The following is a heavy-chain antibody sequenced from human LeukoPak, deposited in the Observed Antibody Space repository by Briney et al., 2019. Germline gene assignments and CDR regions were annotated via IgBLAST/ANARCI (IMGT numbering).Heavy chain of an antibody. CDR1: GSTFSSYA. CDR3: ARGGHYDSSGYYGAPRD. J-gene: IGHJ4*02. D-gene: IGHD3-22*01. Sequence: PGGSLRLSCAAAGSTFSSYAMSWGREAPGRGVGWVAVISYDGGNKYYADSVKGRSTISRDNSKNTLYLQMSSLRAEATAVYYWARGGHYDSSGYYGAPRDWGQGTLVTVSS. V-gene: IGHV3-30-3*01. CDR2: ISYDGGNK.